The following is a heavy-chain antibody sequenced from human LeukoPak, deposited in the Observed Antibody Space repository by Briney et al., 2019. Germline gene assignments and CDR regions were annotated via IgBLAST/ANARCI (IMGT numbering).Heavy chain of an antibody. Sequence: ASVKVSCKASGGTFSSYAISWVRQAPGQGLEWMGGIIPIFGTANYAQKFQGRVTITTDESTSTAYMELSSLRSEDTAVYYCARPYGDDRFGAFDIWGQGTMVTVSS. V-gene: IGHV1-69*05. CDR2: IIPIFGTA. D-gene: IGHD4-17*01. CDR1: GGTFSSYA. J-gene: IGHJ3*02. CDR3: ARPYGDDRFGAFDI.